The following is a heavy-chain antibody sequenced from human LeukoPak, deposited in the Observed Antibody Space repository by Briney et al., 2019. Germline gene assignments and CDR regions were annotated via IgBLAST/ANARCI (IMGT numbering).Heavy chain of an antibody. CDR2: FDPEDGET. CDR3: ARRSSDYPYSFDY. Sequence: ASVKVSCKVSGYTLTELSMHWVRQAPGKGLEWMGGFDPEDGETIYAQKFQGRVTMTEDTSTDTAYLEMSSLRSEDTAVYYCARRSSDYPYSFDYWGQGTLVTVSS. J-gene: IGHJ4*02. V-gene: IGHV1-24*01. D-gene: IGHD3-22*01. CDR1: GYTLTELS.